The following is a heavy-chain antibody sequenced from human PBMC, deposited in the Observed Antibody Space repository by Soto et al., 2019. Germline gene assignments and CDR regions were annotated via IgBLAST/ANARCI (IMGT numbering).Heavy chain of an antibody. V-gene: IGHV4-34*09. Sequence: SETLSLTCAVYGGSFSGYYWSWIRQPPGKGLEWIGYIYYSGSTYYNPSLKSRVTISVDTSKNQFSLKLSSVTAADTAVYYCARVLVSWFDPWGQGTLVTVSS. D-gene: IGHD1-26*01. CDR1: GGSFSGYY. CDR2: IYYSGST. J-gene: IGHJ5*02. CDR3: ARVLVSWFDP.